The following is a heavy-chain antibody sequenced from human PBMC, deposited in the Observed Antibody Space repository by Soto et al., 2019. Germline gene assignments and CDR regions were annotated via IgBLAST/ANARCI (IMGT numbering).Heavy chain of an antibody. D-gene: IGHD4-17*01. CDR1: GGSVSSGSYY. V-gene: IGHV4-61*01. CDR3: ARTHYGDSPNWFDP. J-gene: IGHJ5*02. CDR2: IYYSGST. Sequence: SETLSLTCTVSGGSVSSGSYYWSWIRQPPGKGLEWIGYIYYSGSTNYNPSLKSRVAISVDTSKNQFSLKLSSVTAADTAVYYCARTHYGDSPNWFDPWGQGTLVTVSS.